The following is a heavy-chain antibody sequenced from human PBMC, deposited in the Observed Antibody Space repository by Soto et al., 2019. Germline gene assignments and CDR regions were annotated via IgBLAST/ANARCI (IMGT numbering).Heavy chain of an antibody. CDR2: INSDSGFT. J-gene: IGHJ4*02. V-gene: IGHV1-3*01. CDR1: GYTFTSYA. Sequence: QVQLVQSGTEVKKPGASAKVSCKASGYTFTSYAIHWVRQAPGQRLEWMGWINSDSGFTKYSQKFQDRVSITRDTSATTAYMELGSLISEDTAVYYFARDRHYGSGTYNYFDYWGQGTLVTVSS. CDR3: ARDRHYGSGTYNYFDY. D-gene: IGHD3-10*01.